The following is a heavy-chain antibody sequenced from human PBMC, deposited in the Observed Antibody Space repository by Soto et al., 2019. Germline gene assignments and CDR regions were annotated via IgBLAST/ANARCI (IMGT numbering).Heavy chain of an antibody. J-gene: IGHJ4*02. V-gene: IGHV3-30*18. Sequence: GGSLRLSCAASGFTFSSYGMHWVRQAPGKGLEWVAVISYDGSNKYYADSVKGRFTISRDNSKNTLYLQMNSLRAEDTAVYYCAKDKADYGDLFDYWGQGTLVTVSS. CDR2: ISYDGSNK. D-gene: IGHD4-17*01. CDR1: GFTFSSYG. CDR3: AKDKADYGDLFDY.